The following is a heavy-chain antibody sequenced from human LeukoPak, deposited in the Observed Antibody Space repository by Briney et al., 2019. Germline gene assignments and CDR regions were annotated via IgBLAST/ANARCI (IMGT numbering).Heavy chain of an antibody. CDR2: FDPEDGET. D-gene: IGHD3-22*01. J-gene: IGHJ4*02. V-gene: IGHV1-24*01. CDR3: ATAVYYDSSGPYFDY. Sequence: ASVKVSCKVSGYTLTELSMHWVRQAPGKGLEWMGGFDPEDGETIYAQKFQGRVTMTEDTSTDTAYMELSSLRSEDTAVYYCATAVYYDSSGPYFDYWGQGTLVTVSS. CDR1: GYTLTELS.